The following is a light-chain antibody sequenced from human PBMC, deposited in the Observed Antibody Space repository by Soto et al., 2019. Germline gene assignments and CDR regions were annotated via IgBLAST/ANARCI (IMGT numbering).Light chain of an antibody. V-gene: IGKV3-20*01. CDR1: QSVSSN. Sequence: EIVMTQSPATLSVSPEETAILSCRASQSVSSNVAWYQQKPGQAPRLLIYGASSRATGIPDRFSGSGSGTDFTLTISRLEPEDFAVYYCQQYGSSPALFAFGPGTKVDIK. CDR2: GAS. CDR3: QQYGSSPALFA. J-gene: IGKJ3*01.